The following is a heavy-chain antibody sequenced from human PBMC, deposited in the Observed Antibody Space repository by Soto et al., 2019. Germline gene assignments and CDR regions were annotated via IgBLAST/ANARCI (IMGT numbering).Heavy chain of an antibody. CDR3: ARGYSGYDPSYYYYYYMDV. D-gene: IGHD5-12*01. J-gene: IGHJ6*03. Sequence: QVQLQQSGPGLVKPSQTLSLTCAISGDSVSSNSAAWNWIRQSPSRGLEWLGRTYYRSKWYNDYAVSVKSRITINPDTSKNQFSLQLNSVTPEDTAVYYCARGYSGYDPSYYYYYYMDVWGKGTTVTVSS. V-gene: IGHV6-1*01. CDR1: GDSVSSNSAA. CDR2: TYYRSKWYN.